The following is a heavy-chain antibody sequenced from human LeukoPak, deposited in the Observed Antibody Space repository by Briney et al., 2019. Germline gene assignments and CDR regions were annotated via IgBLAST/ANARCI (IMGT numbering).Heavy chain of an antibody. V-gene: IGHV5-51*01. CDR2: IYPDDSDT. Sequence: PGESLKISYKGSGYRFTTYWIGWERQMPGKGLEWMGIIYPDDSDTRYSPSFQGQVTISADKSISTAYLQWSSLKASDTAMYYCARLRTTVTEPFDYWGQGTLVTVPS. CDR3: ARLRTTVTEPFDY. CDR1: GYRFTTYW. J-gene: IGHJ4*02. D-gene: IGHD4-17*01.